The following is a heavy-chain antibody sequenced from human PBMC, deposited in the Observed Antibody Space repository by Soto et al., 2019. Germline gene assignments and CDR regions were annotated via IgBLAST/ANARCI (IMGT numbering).Heavy chain of an antibody. D-gene: IGHD3-3*01. V-gene: IGHV3-33*01. Sequence: GGSLRLSCAASGFTFSSYGMHWVRQAPGKGLEWVAVIWYDGSNKYYADSVKGRFTISRDNSKNTLYLQMNSLRAEDTAVYYCARDGSFYDFWSGYRDARTVIDYWGQGTLVTVSS. CDR1: GFTFSSYG. CDR3: ARDGSFYDFWSGYRDARTVIDY. CDR2: IWYDGSNK. J-gene: IGHJ4*02.